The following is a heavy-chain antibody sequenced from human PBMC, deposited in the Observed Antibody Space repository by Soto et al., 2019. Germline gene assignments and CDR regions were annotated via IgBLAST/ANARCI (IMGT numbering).Heavy chain of an antibody. V-gene: IGHV3-66*01. CDR3: ARSAAYYDFLNAFDI. Sequence: GGSLRLSCAASGFTVSSNYVSWVRKAPGKGLEWVSVIYSGGSTYYADSVKGRFTISRDNSKNTLYLQMNSLRAEDTAVYYCARSAAYYDFLNAFDIWGQGTMVTVSS. J-gene: IGHJ3*02. CDR2: IYSGGST. D-gene: IGHD3-9*01. CDR1: GFTVSSNY.